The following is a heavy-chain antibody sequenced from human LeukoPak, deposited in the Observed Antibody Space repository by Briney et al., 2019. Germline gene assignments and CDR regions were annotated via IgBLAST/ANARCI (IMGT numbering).Heavy chain of an antibody. D-gene: IGHD3-22*01. CDR2: IYYSGST. CDR3: ARLRRGFGISGYYAFDI. J-gene: IGHJ3*02. Sequence: SETLSLTCTVSGCSISSYYWSWIRQPPGKGLEGIGYIYYSGSTNYNPSLLSRVTISVDPSKNQLSMKLTSVSVADTAVYYCARLRRGFGISGYYAFDIWGQGTMVTVSS. CDR1: GCSISSYY. V-gene: IGHV4-59*01.